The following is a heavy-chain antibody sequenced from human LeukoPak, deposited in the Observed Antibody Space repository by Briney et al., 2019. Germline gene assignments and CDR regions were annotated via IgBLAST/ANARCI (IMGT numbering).Heavy chain of an antibody. CDR3: ARSGGWSSYYFDY. CDR2: IYPGDSDT. Sequence: RSGESLKISCKGSGYSSISYWIGWVRQMPGKGLEWMGIIYPGDSDTRYSPSFQGQVTISADKSISTAYLQWNSLKASDTAMYYCARSGGWSSYYFDYWGQGTLVTVSS. CDR1: GYSSISYW. J-gene: IGHJ4*02. V-gene: IGHV5-51*01. D-gene: IGHD6-19*01.